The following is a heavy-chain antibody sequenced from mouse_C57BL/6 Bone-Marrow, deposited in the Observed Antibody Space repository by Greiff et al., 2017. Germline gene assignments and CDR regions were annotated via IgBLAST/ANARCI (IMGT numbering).Heavy chain of an antibody. CDR3: ARNLEGYDRDYYAMDY. D-gene: IGHD2-2*01. J-gene: IGHJ4*01. V-gene: IGHV2-2*01. CDR1: GFSLTSYG. Sequence: QVQLKESGPGLVQPSQSLSITCTVSGFSLTSYGVHWVRQSPGKGLEWLGVIWSGGSTDYNAAFISRLSISKDNSKSQVFFKMNSLQADDTAIYYCARNLEGYDRDYYAMDYWGQGTSVTVSS. CDR2: IWSGGST.